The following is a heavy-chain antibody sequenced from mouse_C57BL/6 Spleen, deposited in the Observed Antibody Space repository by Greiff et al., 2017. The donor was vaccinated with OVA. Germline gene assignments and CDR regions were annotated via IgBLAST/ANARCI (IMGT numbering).Heavy chain of an antibody. V-gene: IGHV1-15*01. Sequence: QVQLQQSGAELVRPGASVTLSCKASGYTFTDYEMHWVKQTPVHGLEWIGAIDPETGGTAYNQKFKVKAILTADKSSSTAYMELRSLTSEDSAVYYCTRWGIYFDYWGQGTTLTVSS. CDR2: IDPETGGT. J-gene: IGHJ2*01. CDR1: GYTFTDYE. CDR3: TRWGIYFDY.